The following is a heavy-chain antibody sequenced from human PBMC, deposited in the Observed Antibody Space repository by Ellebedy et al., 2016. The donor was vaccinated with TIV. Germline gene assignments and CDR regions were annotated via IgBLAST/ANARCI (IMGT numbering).Heavy chain of an antibody. CDR1: GFTFSSYW. Sequence: GESLKISCAASGFTFSSYWMSWVRQAPGKGLEWVAKIKQDGSEKYYVDSVKGRFTISRDNAKNSLYLQMNSLRAEDTAVYYCARDKYYDILTGYYTHYYGMGVWGQGTTVTVSS. CDR3: ARDKYYDILTGYYTHYYGMGV. D-gene: IGHD3-9*01. CDR2: IKQDGSEK. V-gene: IGHV3-7*01. J-gene: IGHJ6*02.